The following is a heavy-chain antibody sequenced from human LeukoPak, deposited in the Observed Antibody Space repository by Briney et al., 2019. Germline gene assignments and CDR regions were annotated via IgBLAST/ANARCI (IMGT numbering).Heavy chain of an antibody. Sequence: GGSLRLSCAASGFTFSSYAMHWVRQAPGKGLEWVAVISYDGSNKYYADSVKGRFTISRDNAKNILYLQMNSLRAEDTAVYYCARGPIPDYWGQGTLVTVSS. D-gene: IGHD2-2*02. CDR2: ISYDGSNK. CDR1: GFTFSSYA. J-gene: IGHJ4*02. V-gene: IGHV3-30*04. CDR3: ARGPIPDY.